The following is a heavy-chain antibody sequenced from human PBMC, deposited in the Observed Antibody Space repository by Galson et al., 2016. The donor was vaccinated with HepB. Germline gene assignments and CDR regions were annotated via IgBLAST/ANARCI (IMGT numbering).Heavy chain of an antibody. D-gene: IGHD4-17*01. CDR3: ARGDGAPYYFDY. CDR1: GGSASTGGSVSSGSYY. Sequence: SETLSLTCTASGGSASTGGSVSSGSYYWSWIRQPPGKGLEWIGYIYNIGNTNYSPSLRSRVTISVDTSKNQFSLKVNSVTAADTAVYYCARGDGAPYYFDYWGQGALVTVSS. CDR2: IYNIGNT. V-gene: IGHV4-61*01. J-gene: IGHJ4*02.